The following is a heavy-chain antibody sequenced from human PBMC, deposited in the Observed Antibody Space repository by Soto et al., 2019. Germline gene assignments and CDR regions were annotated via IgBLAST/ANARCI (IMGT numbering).Heavy chain of an antibody. D-gene: IGHD3-3*01. CDR2: IWYDGSNK. V-gene: IGHV3-33*01. CDR3: ARGGAYYDFWSGYYAAPGATGGYYYGMDV. CDR1: GFTFSSYG. J-gene: IGHJ6*02. Sequence: GGSLRLSCAASGFTFSSYGMHWVRQAPGKGLEWVAVIWYDGSNKYYADSVKGRFTISRDNSKNTLYLQMNSLRAEDTAVYYCARGGAYYDFWSGYYAAPGATGGYYYGMDVWGQGTTVTVSS.